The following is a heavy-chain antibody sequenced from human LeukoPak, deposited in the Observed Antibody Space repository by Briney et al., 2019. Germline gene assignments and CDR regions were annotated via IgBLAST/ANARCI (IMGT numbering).Heavy chain of an antibody. Sequence: PGGSLRLSCAASGFTFSSYAMRWVRQAPGTGLEWVSAISGSGGSTYYADSVKGRFTISRDNSKNTLYLQMNSLRAEDTAVYYCAKGSTAMVTYFDYWGQGTQVTVSS. J-gene: IGHJ4*02. CDR1: GFTFSSYA. CDR2: ISGSGGST. V-gene: IGHV3-23*01. CDR3: AKGSTAMVTYFDY. D-gene: IGHD5-18*01.